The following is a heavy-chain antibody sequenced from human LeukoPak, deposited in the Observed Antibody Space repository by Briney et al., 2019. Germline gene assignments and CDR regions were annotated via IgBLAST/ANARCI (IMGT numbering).Heavy chain of an antibody. D-gene: IGHD3-3*01. Sequence: GGSLRLSCAASGFTFSSYWMSWVRQAPGKGLEWVANIKQDGSEKYYVDSVKGRFTISRDNAKNLLYLQMYSLRAEDTAVYCCARLTIFARGFDPWGQGTLVTVSS. CDR1: GFTFSSYW. V-gene: IGHV3-7*01. J-gene: IGHJ5*02. CDR2: IKQDGSEK. CDR3: ARLTIFARGFDP.